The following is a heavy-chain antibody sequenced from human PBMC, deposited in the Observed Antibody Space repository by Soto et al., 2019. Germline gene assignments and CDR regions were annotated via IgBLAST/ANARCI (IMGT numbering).Heavy chain of an antibody. J-gene: IGHJ4*02. V-gene: IGHV3-48*03. CDR1: GFTFSRFE. D-gene: IGHD3-10*01. CDR3: TRAAWFPYLSFY. CDR2: ISSSGSTA. Sequence: EVQLVESGGGLVQPGGSLRLSCAASGFTFSRFELHWVRQAPGKGLEWISYISSSGSTAYYASSVEGRFTISRDNANNSVQPQIDSPRAEDTALYYCTRAAWFPYLSFYWGQGALVTVSS.